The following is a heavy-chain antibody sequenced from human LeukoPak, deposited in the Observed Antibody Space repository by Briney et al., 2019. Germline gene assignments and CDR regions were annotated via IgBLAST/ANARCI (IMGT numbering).Heavy chain of an antibody. J-gene: IGHJ4*02. V-gene: IGHV3-23*01. Sequence: GGSLRLSCAASGFTFSSYAMNWVRQAPGKGLEWVSVISSSGGTTYYSDSVKGRFIISRDNSKNTLYLQMNSLRAEDTAVYYCARGGSSSGYWGQGTLVTVSS. CDR2: ISSSGGTT. CDR1: GFTFSSYA. CDR3: ARGGSSSGY. D-gene: IGHD6-6*01.